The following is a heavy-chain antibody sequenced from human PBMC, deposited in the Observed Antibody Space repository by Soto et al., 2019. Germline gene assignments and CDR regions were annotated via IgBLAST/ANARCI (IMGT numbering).Heavy chain of an antibody. V-gene: IGHV1-69*06. D-gene: IGHD6-13*01. CDR3: AGGDAKYSSSCYLRFEY. Sequence: QVQLVQSGAGVKKPGSSVKVSCKASGDTFSSYAISWLRQPPGEGLEWMGGIIPIFGRANYAQKCQGRVTITADKSTSSAYMGLSRVRSDDTAVYYCAGGDAKYSSSCYLRFEYWGQGTLVIVS. CDR2: IIPIFGRA. J-gene: IGHJ4*02. CDR1: GDTFSSYA.